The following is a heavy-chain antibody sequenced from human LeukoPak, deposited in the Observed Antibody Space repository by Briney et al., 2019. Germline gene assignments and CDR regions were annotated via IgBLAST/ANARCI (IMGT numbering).Heavy chain of an antibody. CDR1: DYTFTTYG. V-gene: IGHV1-18*01. Sequence: ASVKVSCKASDYTFTTYGISWVRQAPGQGLEWVGWINTYNGNTNYAQKLQGRVTMTTDSSTSTVYMELRSLRSDDTAVYYCARGPSSTSWPYYSYMDVWAKGPRSPSP. D-gene: IGHD2-2*01. J-gene: IGHJ6*03. CDR2: INTYNGNT. CDR3: ARGPSSTSWPYYSYMDV.